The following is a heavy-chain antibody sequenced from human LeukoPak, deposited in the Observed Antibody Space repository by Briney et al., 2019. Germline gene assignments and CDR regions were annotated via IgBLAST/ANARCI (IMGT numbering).Heavy chain of an antibody. D-gene: IGHD3-10*01. CDR3: ARAPMVRGIVWFDP. V-gene: IGHV4-59*12. Sequence: PSETLSLTCGVSGGAITNYYWNWIRQAPGKGLEWLGYIYYTGSTTYNPSVKSRITISLDTSKKQISLKLRSVTAADTAVYYCARAPMVRGIVWFDPWGQGTLVTVSS. CDR2: IYYTGST. CDR1: GGAITNYY. J-gene: IGHJ5*02.